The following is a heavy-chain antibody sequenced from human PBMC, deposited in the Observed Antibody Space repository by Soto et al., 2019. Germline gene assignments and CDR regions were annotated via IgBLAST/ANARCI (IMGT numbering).Heavy chain of an antibody. J-gene: IGHJ4*02. Sequence: GASVKVSCKASGYTFTSYGISWVRQAPGQGLEWMGWINPNSGGTNYAQKFQGWVTMTRDTSISTAYMELSRLRSDDTAVYYCARSFRCSSTSCYGGFDYWGQGTLVTVSS. CDR1: GYTFTSYG. CDR3: ARSFRCSSTSCYGGFDY. CDR2: INPNSGGT. V-gene: IGHV1-2*04. D-gene: IGHD2-2*01.